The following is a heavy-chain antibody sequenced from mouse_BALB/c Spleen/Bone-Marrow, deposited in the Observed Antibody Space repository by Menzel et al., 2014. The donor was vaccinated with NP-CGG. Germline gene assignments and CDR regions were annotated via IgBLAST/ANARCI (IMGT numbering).Heavy chain of an antibody. D-gene: IGHD2-4*01. CDR2: ISSGGSCT. CDR3: ARHDYAY. CDR1: GFTFSSYA. J-gene: IGHJ3*01. Sequence: EVQRVESGGGLVKPGGSLKLSCAASGFTFSSYAMSWVRQTPEKRLEWVATISSGGSCTYYPDSVKGRFAISRDNAKNTLYLQMSSLRSEDTAMYYCARHDYAYWGQGTLVTVSA. V-gene: IGHV5-9-3*01.